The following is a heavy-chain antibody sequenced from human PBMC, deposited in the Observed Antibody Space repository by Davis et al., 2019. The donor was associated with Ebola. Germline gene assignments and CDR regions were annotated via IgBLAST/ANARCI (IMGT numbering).Heavy chain of an antibody. V-gene: IGHV3-48*04. Sequence: GGSLRLSCAASGFTFSSYSMNWVRQAPGKGLEWVSYISSSSFTIYYADSVKGRFTISRDNAKNSLYLQMNSLRAEDTAVYYCARDLRAGWGQGTLVTVSS. CDR1: GFTFSSYS. CDR2: ISSSSFTI. J-gene: IGHJ4*02. CDR3: ARDLRAG.